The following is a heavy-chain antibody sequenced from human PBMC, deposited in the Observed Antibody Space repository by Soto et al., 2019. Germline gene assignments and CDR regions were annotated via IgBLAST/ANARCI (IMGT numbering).Heavy chain of an antibody. CDR2: ISSSSSTI. D-gene: IGHD2-2*01. CDR1: GFTFSSYS. J-gene: IGHJ5*02. V-gene: IGHV3-48*01. CDR3: AREYCSSTSCYDTYNWFDP. Sequence: GGSLRLSCAASGFTFSSYSMNWVRQAPGKGLEWVSYISSSSSTIYYADSVKGRFTISRDNAKNSLYLQMNSLRAEDTAVYYCAREYCSSTSCYDTYNWFDPWGQGTLVTVSS.